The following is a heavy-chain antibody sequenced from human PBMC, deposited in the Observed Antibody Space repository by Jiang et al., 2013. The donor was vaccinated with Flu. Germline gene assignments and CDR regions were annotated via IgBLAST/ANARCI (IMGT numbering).Heavy chain of an antibody. D-gene: IGHD2-2*01. CDR3: ARGIGYCSSTSRCGMDV. CDR1: GGSFSGYY. CDR2: INHSGST. J-gene: IGHJ6*04. Sequence: LLKPSETPSLTCAVYGGSFSGYYWSWIRQPPGKGLEWIGEINHSGSTNYNPSLKSRVTISVDTSKNQFSLKLSSVTAADTAVYYCARGIGYCSSTSRCGMDVVGQRDHGHRL. V-gene: IGHV4-34*01.